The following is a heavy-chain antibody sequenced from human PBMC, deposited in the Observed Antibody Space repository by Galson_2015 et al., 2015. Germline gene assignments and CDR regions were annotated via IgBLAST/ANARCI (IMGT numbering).Heavy chain of an antibody. J-gene: IGHJ4*02. V-gene: IGHV3-48*02. D-gene: IGHD1-14*01. CDR3: ASSGMSAPPYYFDY. CDR2: ISSTSSTI. Sequence: SLRLSCAASGFTFSSYGMNWVRQAPGKGLEWVSLISSTSSTIYVADSMKGRLSISRDNAKNSLYLHMNGLRDEDTAVYYCASSGMSAPPYYFDYWGQGTLVTVSS. CDR1: GFTFSSYG.